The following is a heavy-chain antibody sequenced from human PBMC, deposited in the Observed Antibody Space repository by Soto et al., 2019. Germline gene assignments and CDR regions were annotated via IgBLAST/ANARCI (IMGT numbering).Heavy chain of an antibody. J-gene: IGHJ4*02. V-gene: IGHV1-3*01. CDR1: GYTFTSYA. D-gene: IGHD1-26*01. Sequence: VASVKVSFKASGYTFTSYAMHWVRQAPGQRLEWMRCINAGNGNTKYSQKFQGRVTITRDTSASTAYMELSSLRSEDTDVYYCARDPVGAYDYWGQGTLVTVSS. CDR2: INAGNGNT. CDR3: ARDPVGAYDY.